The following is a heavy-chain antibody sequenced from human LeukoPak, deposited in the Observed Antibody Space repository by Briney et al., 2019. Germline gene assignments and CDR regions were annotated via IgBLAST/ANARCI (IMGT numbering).Heavy chain of an antibody. V-gene: IGHV4-4*07. CDR3: ASELRYFDWLLPRYYFDY. J-gene: IGHJ4*02. Sequence: SETLSLTCTVSGGSISSYYWSWIRQPAGKGLEWIGRIYTSGSTNYNPSLKSRVTMSVDTSKNQFSLKLSSVTAADTAVYYCASELRYFDWLLPRYYFDYWGQGTLVTVSS. CDR1: GGSISSYY. CDR2: IYTSGST. D-gene: IGHD3-9*01.